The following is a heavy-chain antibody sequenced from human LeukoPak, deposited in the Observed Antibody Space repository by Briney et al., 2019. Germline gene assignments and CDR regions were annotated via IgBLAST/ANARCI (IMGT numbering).Heavy chain of an antibody. V-gene: IGHV3-30*04. J-gene: IGHJ3*02. Sequence: GSLRLSCAASGFTFSTYAMHWVRQAPGKGLEWVAVISYDGSSKYYADSVKGRFTISRDNSKNTLYLQMNSLRADDTAVYYCAGVDAAMPDAFDIWGQGTTVTVSS. CDR2: ISYDGSSK. CDR1: GFTFSTYA. CDR3: AGVDAAMPDAFDI. D-gene: IGHD5-18*01.